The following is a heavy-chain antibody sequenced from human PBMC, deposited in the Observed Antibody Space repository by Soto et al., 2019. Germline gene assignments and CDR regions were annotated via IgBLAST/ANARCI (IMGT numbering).Heavy chain of an antibody. CDR3: AKEAISSAWSGDRKYYFDY. D-gene: IGHD6-19*01. CDR1: GFTFDDYA. CDR2: ITWNSGSI. Sequence: PVGSLLSCAASGFTFDDYAMHWVRQAPGKGLEWVSGITWNSGSIAYADSVKGRFTISRDNAKNSLYVQMNSLRVEDTALYYCAKEAISSAWSGDRKYYFDYWGQGTLVTVSS. V-gene: IGHV3-9*01. J-gene: IGHJ4*02.